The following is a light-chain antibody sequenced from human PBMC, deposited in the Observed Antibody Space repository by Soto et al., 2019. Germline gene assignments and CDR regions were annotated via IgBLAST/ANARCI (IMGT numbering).Light chain of an antibody. V-gene: IGKV1-39*01. Sequence: DIQMTQSPSSLSASVGDRVTITCRASQSISSYLNWYQQKPGKAPKLLIYAASSLQSGVPSRFSGSGSGTDFTLTISSLQPEDFATYYSPQSYSTPYTFGQGTKLEIK. CDR2: AAS. J-gene: IGKJ2*01. CDR3: PQSYSTPYT. CDR1: QSISSY.